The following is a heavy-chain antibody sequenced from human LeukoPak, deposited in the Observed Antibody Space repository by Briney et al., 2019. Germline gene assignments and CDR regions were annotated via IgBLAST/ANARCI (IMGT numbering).Heavy chain of an antibody. D-gene: IGHD1-1*01. V-gene: IGHV1-2*02. J-gene: IGHJ4*02. Sequence: GASVKVSCKASGYTFTSYYMHWVRQAPGQGLEWMGWINPNSGGTNYAQKFQGRVTMTRDTSISTAYMELSRLRSDDTAVYYCARGPDAGGTTFDYWGQGTLVTASS. CDR2: INPNSGGT. CDR1: GYTFTSYY. CDR3: ARGPDAGGTTFDY.